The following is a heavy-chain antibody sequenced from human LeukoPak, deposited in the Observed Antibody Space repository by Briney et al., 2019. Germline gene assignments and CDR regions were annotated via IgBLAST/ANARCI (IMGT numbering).Heavy chain of an antibody. CDR3: ARDPYGYYYMDV. CDR1: GVTVSSNY. Sequence: GGSLRLSCAASGVTVSSNYMSWVRQAPGKGLEWVSVIYSGGSTYYADSVKGRFTISRDNSKNTLYLQMNSLRAEDTAVYYCARDPYGYYYMDVWGKGTTVTVSS. CDR2: IYSGGST. J-gene: IGHJ6*03. D-gene: IGHD4-17*01. V-gene: IGHV3-53*01.